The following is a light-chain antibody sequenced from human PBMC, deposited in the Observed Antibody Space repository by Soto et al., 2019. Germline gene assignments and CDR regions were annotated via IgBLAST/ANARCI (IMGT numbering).Light chain of an antibody. CDR3: QQYENLPT. CDR1: QTISTY. J-gene: IGKJ5*01. CDR2: DAS. V-gene: IGKV1-5*01. Sequence: DIQMTQSPSPLSASVGDRVTITCRASQTISTYLNWYQQKPGKAPKLLIYDASSLESGVPSRFSGSGSGTEFTLTISSLQPDDFATYYCQQYENLPTFGQGTRLEIK.